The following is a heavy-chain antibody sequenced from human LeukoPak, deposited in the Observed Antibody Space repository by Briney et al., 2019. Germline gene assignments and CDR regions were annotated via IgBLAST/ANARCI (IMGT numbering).Heavy chain of an antibody. CDR1: GFTFDDYT. V-gene: IGHV3-43*01. CDR2: ISWDGGST. CDR3: AKANSYYYYMDV. Sequence: GGSLRLSCAASGFTFDDYTMHWVRQAPGKDLEWVSLISWDGGSTYYADSVKGRFTISRDNSKNSLYLQMNSLRTEDTALYYCAKANSYYYYMDVWGKGTTVTVSS. J-gene: IGHJ6*03.